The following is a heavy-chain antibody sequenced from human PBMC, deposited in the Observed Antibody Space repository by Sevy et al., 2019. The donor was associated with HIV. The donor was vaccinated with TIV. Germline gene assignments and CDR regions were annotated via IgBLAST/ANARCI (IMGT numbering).Heavy chain of an antibody. CDR1: GFSFDDYV. CDR3: AKAGVDTAMVQWTYMDV. J-gene: IGHJ6*03. CDR2: ISWNSDKI. D-gene: IGHD5-18*01. Sequence: GGSLRLSCAASGFSFDDYVMHWDRQAPGKGLEWVSSISWNSDKISYAHSGKGRFTTSRDNAKSSLYLQLNSLRVEDTALYYCAKAGVDTAMVQWTYMDVWGKGTTVTVSS. V-gene: IGHV3-9*01.